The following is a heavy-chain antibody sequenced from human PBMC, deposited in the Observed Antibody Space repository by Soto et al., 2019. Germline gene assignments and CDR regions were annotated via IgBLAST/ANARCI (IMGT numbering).Heavy chain of an antibody. Sequence: ETLSLTCAVYGGSFSGYHWSWIRQPPGKGLEWIGEINHSGSTNYNPSLKSRVTISVDTSKNQFSLKLSSVTAADTAVYYCARAPIVVPAAHDWYDPWGQGTLVTVSS. V-gene: IGHV4-34*01. CDR1: GGSFSGYH. J-gene: IGHJ5*02. CDR2: INHSGST. D-gene: IGHD2-2*01. CDR3: ARAPIVVPAAHDWYDP.